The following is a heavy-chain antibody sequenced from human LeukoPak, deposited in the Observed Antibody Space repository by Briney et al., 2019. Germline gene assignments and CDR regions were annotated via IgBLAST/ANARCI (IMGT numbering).Heavy chain of an antibody. CDR1: GGSINVYY. V-gene: IGHV4-4*07. Sequence: PSETLSLTCTVSGGSINVYYWSWIRQPAGKGLEWIGRIYNSESINYNPSLKSRVTMSIDTSKSQFSLKLNSVTAADTAVYYCARDRSSSYTRDWFDPWGQGALVTVSS. CDR2: IYNSESI. D-gene: IGHD6-13*01. CDR3: ARDRSSSYTRDWFDP. J-gene: IGHJ5*02.